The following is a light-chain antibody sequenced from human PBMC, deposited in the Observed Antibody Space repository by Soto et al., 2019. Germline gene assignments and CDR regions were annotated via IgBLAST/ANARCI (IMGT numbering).Light chain of an antibody. CDR2: AAS. Sequence: IQMSQYPSSLSASVGDRFTITCRASQSISSYLNWYQQKPGKAPKLLIYAASSLQSGVPSRFSGSGSGTDFTLTISSLQPEDFATYYCQQSYSTPWTFGQGAKVDIK. CDR1: QSISSY. J-gene: IGKJ1*01. V-gene: IGKV1-39*01. CDR3: QQSYSTPWT.